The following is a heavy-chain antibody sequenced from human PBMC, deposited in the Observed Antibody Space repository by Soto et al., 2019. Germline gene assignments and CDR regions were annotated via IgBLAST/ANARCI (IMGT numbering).Heavy chain of an antibody. D-gene: IGHD3-22*01. CDR2: IYYSGST. CDR1: GGSINSGGYS. J-gene: IGHJ6*02. CDR3: ARRLYYDSSGFEGGGMDV. V-gene: IGHV4-39*01. Sequence: SETLSLTCPVSGGSINSGGYSWTWIRQPPGKGLEWIGSIYYSGSTYYSPSLKSRVTISVDTSKNQFSLKLSSVTAADTAVYYCARRLYYDSSGFEGGGMDVWGQGTTVTVSS.